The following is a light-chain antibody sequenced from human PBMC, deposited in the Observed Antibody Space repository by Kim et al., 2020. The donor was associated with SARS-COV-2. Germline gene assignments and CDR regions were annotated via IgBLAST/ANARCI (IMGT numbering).Light chain of an antibody. CDR1: QSVSRN. CDR2: GAS. Sequence: EIVMTQSPATLSVSPGERATLSCRASQSVSRNLAWFQQKPGQAPRLLIYGASTRATDIPARFSGSGSGTEFTLTISSLQSEDFAVYYCQQYNNWPPHTFGQGTKVDIK. CDR3: QQYNNWPPHT. V-gene: IGKV3-15*01. J-gene: IGKJ2*01.